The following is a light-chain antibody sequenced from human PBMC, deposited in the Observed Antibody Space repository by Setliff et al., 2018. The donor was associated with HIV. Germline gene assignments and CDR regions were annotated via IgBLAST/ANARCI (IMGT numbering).Light chain of an antibody. CDR1: SDDVSSYNL. Sequence: QSALAQPASVSGSPGQSITISCTATSDDVSSYNLVSWYQEHPGKAPKLIMYEVTKRPSGVSNRFSGSKSGKTASLTISGLQAEDEADYYCCSYAATNTVLFGGGTKVTVL. V-gene: IGLV2-23*02. J-gene: IGLJ2*01. CDR2: EVT. CDR3: CSYAATNTVL.